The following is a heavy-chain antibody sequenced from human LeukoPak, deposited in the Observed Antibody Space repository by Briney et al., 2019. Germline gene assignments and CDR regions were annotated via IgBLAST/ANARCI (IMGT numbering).Heavy chain of an antibody. CDR3: TRGDYGDYVEGALGDY. V-gene: IGHV3-49*04. CDR2: IRSKAYGGTT. D-gene: IGHD4-17*01. CDR1: GFTFSSYG. Sequence: PGGSLRLSCAASGFTFSSYGMSWVRQAPGKGLEWVGFIRSKAYGGTTEYAASVKGRFTISRDDSKSIAYLQMNSLKTEDTAVYYCTRGDYGDYVEGALGDYWGQGTLVTVSS. J-gene: IGHJ4*02.